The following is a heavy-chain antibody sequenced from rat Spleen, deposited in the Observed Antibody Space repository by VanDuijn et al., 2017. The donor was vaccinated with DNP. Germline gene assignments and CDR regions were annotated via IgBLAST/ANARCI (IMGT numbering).Heavy chain of an antibody. J-gene: IGHJ2*01. CDR3: TRATGFDY. CDR2: IISYGSRT. Sequence: EVQLVESGGGLVQPGRSLKLSCAASGFTFSNYDMAWVRQTPEKGLEWVATIISYGSRTYYRDSVKGRFTISRNNAEGTLYLQVHSLKSDDTATYYCTRATGFDYWGQGVMVTVSS. D-gene: IGHD4-2*01. V-gene: IGHV5-7*01. CDR1: GFTFSNYD.